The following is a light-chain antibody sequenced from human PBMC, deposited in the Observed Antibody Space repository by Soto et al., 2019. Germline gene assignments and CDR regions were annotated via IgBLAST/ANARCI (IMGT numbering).Light chain of an antibody. CDR3: QQANSFPFT. CDR2: DTS. Sequence: DIQMTQSPSSVSASVGDRVTITCRASQGIDTWLAWFQQKPGEAPRLLVYDTSSLQSGVPSRFSGSRSGTLFTLTISSLQPKDFATYFCQQANSFPFTFGPETKVDIK. J-gene: IGKJ3*01. V-gene: IGKV1D-12*01. CDR1: QGIDTW.